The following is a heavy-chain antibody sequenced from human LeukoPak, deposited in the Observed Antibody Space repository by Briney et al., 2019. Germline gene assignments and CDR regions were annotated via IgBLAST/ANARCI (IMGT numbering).Heavy chain of an antibody. CDR2: ISSSGSTI. D-gene: IGHD3-22*01. J-gene: IGHJ4*02. CDR3: ARDMSDYDSSGYDN. Sequence: KSGGSLRLSCAASGFTFSDYYMSWIRQAPGRGLEWVSYISSSGSTIYYADSVKGRFTISRDNAKYSLYLQMNSLRAEDTAVYYCARDMSDYDSSGYDNWGQGTLVTVSS. V-gene: IGHV3-11*01. CDR1: GFTFSDYY.